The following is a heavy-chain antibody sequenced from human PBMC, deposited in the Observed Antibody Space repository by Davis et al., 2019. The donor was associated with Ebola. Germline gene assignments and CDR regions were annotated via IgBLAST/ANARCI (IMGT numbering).Heavy chain of an antibody. V-gene: IGHV3-48*02. D-gene: IGHD2-2*01. CDR3: ARSLGDIVLVPAALVPDY. Sequence: GGSLRLSCAASGFTFSNAWMSWVRQAPGKGLEWVSYISSGRTTLKYADSVKGRFTISRDNAKNTLYLQMNSLRDEDTAVYYCARSLGDIVLVPAALVPDYWGQGTLVTVSS. CDR1: GFTFSNAW. CDR2: ISSGRTTL. J-gene: IGHJ4*02.